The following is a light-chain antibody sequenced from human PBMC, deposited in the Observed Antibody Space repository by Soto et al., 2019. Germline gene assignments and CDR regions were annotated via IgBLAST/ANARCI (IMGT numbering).Light chain of an antibody. J-gene: IGKJ5*01. V-gene: IGKV3-15*01. CDR1: QSVSSSN. Sequence: EIVLTQSPGTLSLSPGERATLSCRASQSVSSSNLAWYQQKPGQAPRLLIYGASTRATGIPARFSGSGSGTEFTLTISSLQSEDFAVYYCQQYNNWPLPITFGQGTRLEIK. CDR3: QQYNNWPLPIT. CDR2: GAS.